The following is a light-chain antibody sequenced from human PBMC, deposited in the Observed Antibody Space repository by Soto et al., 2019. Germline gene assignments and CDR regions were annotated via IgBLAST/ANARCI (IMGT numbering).Light chain of an antibody. CDR1: QSVSSN. CDR3: QQYANWPKT. CDR2: GAS. V-gene: IGKV3-15*01. J-gene: IGKJ1*01. Sequence: IVLTQSPGTLSLSPGERATLSCRASQSVSSNLAWYQQKPGQAPRLLIYGASTRATGIPARFSGSGSGTEFTLTISSLQSEDSAVYFCQQYANWPKTFGQGTKVDIK.